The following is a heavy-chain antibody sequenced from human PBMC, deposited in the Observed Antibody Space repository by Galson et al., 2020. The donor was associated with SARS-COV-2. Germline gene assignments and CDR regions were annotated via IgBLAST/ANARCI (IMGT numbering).Heavy chain of an antibody. CDR2: ISGSGGST. V-gene: IGHV3-23*01. CDR3: AKDGNNWNQHDY. D-gene: IGHD1-20*01. Sequence: GESLKISCAASGFTFSGYWMNWVRQAPGKGLEWVSAISGSGGSTYYADSVKGRFTISRDNSKNTLYLQMNSLRAEDTAVYYCAKDGNNWNQHDYWGQGTLVTVSS. J-gene: IGHJ4*02. CDR1: GFTFSGYW.